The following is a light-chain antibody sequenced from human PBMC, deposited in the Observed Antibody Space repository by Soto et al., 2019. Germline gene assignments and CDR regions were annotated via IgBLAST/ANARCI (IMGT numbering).Light chain of an antibody. V-gene: IGLV2-14*01. CDR2: DLS. CDR1: SSDVGNYNY. CDR3: SSYTSSSNHV. J-gene: IGLJ1*01. Sequence: QSALTQPASVSGSPGQSITISCTGTSSDVGNYNYVSWYQQHPGKAPKLMIYDLSNRPSVVSNRFSGSKSGITASLTISGLQAEDEADYYCSSYTSSSNHVFGTGTKLTVL.